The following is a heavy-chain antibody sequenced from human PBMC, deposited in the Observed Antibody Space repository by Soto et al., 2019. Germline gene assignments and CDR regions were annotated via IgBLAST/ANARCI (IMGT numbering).Heavy chain of an antibody. Sequence: EVQLVESGGGLVKPGGSLRLSCAASGFNFNSYTINWVRRAPGKRLEWLSSISSSGYIFSTDSVRGRFTTSRDNAKNSVYLQINSLRAEDTAVYFCARDCSGGSCYPGMDVWGQGTTVTVSS. J-gene: IGHJ6*02. CDR2: ISSSGYI. CDR3: ARDCSGGSCYPGMDV. D-gene: IGHD2-15*01. V-gene: IGHV3-21*01. CDR1: GFNFNSYT.